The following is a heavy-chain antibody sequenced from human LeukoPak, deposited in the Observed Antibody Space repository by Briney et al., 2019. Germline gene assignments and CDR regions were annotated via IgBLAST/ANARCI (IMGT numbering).Heavy chain of an antibody. V-gene: IGHV1-69*04. D-gene: IGHD2-2*02. Sequence: GASVKVSCKASGGTFSSYAISWVRQAPGQGLEWMGRIIPILGIANYAQKFQGRVTITADKSTSTAYMELSSLRSEDTAVYYCARDWGDCSSTSCYTHLGYWGQGTLVTASS. CDR2: IIPILGIA. CDR3: ARDWGDCSSTSCYTHLGY. J-gene: IGHJ4*02. CDR1: GGTFSSYA.